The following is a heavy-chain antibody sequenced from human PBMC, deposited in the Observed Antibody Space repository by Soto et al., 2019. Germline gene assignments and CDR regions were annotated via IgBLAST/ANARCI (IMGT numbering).Heavy chain of an antibody. D-gene: IGHD2-2*03. CDR2: IYPSGNT. CDR1: GGSSSTYS. Sequence: QLQLQESGPGLVEPSETLSLTCAVSGGSSSTYSWAWIRQPPGKGLEWIATIYPSGNTYYNPSLQSRVTLSVDPSKSQFSLKVTSVTAADTAMYYGARDGCALPACGPLDPWGQGTLVTVSS. CDR3: ARDGCALPACGPLDP. J-gene: IGHJ5*02. V-gene: IGHV4-39*02.